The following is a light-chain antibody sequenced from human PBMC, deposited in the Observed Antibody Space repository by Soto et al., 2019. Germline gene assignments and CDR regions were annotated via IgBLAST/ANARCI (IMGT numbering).Light chain of an antibody. V-gene: IGKV3-11*01. J-gene: IGKJ4*01. CDR3: HQRRDWPSRT. CDR2: DAS. CDR1: HTASNY. Sequence: EIVLTQSPATVSLSPGERATLSCRARHTASNYLAWYQQKPGQAPRLLIYDASNRATGVPARFSGSGSGTDFAITIRRLEPEDFAVYYCHQRRDWPSRTCGGGPRVDIK.